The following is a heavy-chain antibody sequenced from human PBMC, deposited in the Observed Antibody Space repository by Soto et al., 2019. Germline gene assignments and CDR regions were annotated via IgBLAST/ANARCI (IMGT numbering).Heavy chain of an antibody. J-gene: IGHJ6*02. V-gene: IGHV1-69*01. CDR1: GGTFSSYA. CDR2: IIPIFGTA. CDR3: ARGDCGGDCYYYYYYGMDV. Sequence: QVQLVQSGAEVKKPGSSVKVSCKASGGTFSSYAISWVGQAPGQGLEWMGGIIPIFGTANYAQKFQGRVTITADESTSTAYMELSSLRSEDTAVYYCARGDCGGDCYYYYYYGMDVWGQGTTVTVSS. D-gene: IGHD2-21*02.